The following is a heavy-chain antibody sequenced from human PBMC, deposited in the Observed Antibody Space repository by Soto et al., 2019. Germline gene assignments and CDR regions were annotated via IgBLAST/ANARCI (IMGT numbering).Heavy chain of an antibody. CDR1: GFTFSSYG. J-gene: IGHJ4*02. D-gene: IGHD2-15*01. Sequence: QVQLVESGGGVVQPGRSLRLSCAGSGFTFSSYGMHWVRQAPGKGLEWVAVISYDGSNKYYADSVKGRFTISRDNSKNTLYLQMNSLRAEDTDVYYCAKETYSGPLDYWGQGTLVTVSS. V-gene: IGHV3-30*18. CDR2: ISYDGSNK. CDR3: AKETYSGPLDY.